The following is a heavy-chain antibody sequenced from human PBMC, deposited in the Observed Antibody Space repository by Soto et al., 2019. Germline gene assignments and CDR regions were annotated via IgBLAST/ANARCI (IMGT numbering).Heavy chain of an antibody. Sequence: SETLSLTCAVYGGSFRGYYWSWIRQPPGKGLEWIGEINHRGSTNYNPSLKSRVTISVDTSKNQFSLKLTSVTAADTAVYYCARQDTTLNWFDPWGQGTLVTVSS. J-gene: IGHJ5*02. V-gene: IGHV4-34*01. CDR3: ARQDTTLNWFDP. D-gene: IGHD4-4*01. CDR1: GGSFRGYY. CDR2: INHRGST.